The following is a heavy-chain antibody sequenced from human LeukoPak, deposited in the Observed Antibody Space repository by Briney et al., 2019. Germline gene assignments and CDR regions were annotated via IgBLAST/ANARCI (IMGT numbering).Heavy chain of an antibody. CDR3: ARDPYNTILYRLAH. V-gene: IGHV3-23*01. Sequence: PGGSLRLSRAGSGFAFGTYAMSWVRQAPGMGLEWVSSISADGQVTYYADSVEGRFTVSRDNSKSTLYLQPNSLRAEDTATYYCARDPYNTILYRLAHWGQGTLVTVSS. CDR1: GFAFGTYA. CDR2: ISADGQVT. J-gene: IGHJ4*02. D-gene: IGHD3-10*01.